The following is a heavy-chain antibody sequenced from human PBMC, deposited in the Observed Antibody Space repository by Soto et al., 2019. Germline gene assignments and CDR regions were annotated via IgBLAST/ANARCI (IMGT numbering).Heavy chain of an antibody. CDR3: ARVAVVPTQNFDY. Sequence: PGGSLRLSCAASGFTFSSYAMSWVRQAPGKGLEWVGRTRNKANSYTTEYAASVKGRFTISRDDSKNSLYLQMNSLKTEDTAVYYCARVAVVPTQNFDYWGQGTLVTVSS. CDR1: GFTFSSYA. V-gene: IGHV3-72*01. CDR2: TRNKANSYTT. D-gene: IGHD2-21*01. J-gene: IGHJ4*02.